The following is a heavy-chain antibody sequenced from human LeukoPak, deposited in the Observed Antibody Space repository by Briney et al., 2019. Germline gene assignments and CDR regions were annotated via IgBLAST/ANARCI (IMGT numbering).Heavy chain of an antibody. J-gene: IGHJ4*02. V-gene: IGHV3-66*02. D-gene: IGHD4-11*01. Sequence: GGSLRLSCAASGFTVSSNYMSWVRQAPGKGLEWVSVIYSGGSTYYADSVKGRFTISRDNSKNTLYLQMNSLRAEDTAVYYCARALNDYGNYYFDYWGQGTLVTVSS. CDR1: GFTVSSNY. CDR2: IYSGGST. CDR3: ARALNDYGNYYFDY.